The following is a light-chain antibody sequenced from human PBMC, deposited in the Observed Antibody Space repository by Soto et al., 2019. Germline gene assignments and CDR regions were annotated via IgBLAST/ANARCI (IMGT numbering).Light chain of an antibody. Sequence: EMVLTQSPGTLSLSPGERATLSCRASQSVSSSYLAWYQQKPGQAPRLLIYGASSRATGIPDRFSGSVSGTDFTLTISRLEPEDFAVYYCQQYGRSPLTVGGGTKVEIK. CDR3: QQYGRSPLT. CDR2: GAS. CDR1: QSVSSSY. V-gene: IGKV3-20*01. J-gene: IGKJ4*01.